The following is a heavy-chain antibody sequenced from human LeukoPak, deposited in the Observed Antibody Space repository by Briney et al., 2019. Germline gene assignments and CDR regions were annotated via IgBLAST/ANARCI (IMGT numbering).Heavy chain of an antibody. CDR1: GYTFTSYG. V-gene: IGHV1-18*01. D-gene: IGHD2-2*02. CDR3: ARSGYCSSTSCYTGHYYYGMDV. J-gene: IGHJ6*02. Sequence: GASVKVSCKASGYTFTSYGISWVRQAPGQGLEWMGWISAYNGNTNYAQKLQGRVTMTTDTSTSTAYMELRSLRSDDTAVYYCARSGYCSSTSCYTGHYYYGMDVWGQGTTVTVSS. CDR2: ISAYNGNT.